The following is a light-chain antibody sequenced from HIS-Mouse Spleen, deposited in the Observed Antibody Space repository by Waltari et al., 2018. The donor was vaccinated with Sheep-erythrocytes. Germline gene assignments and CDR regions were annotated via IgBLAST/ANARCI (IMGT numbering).Light chain of an antibody. CDR2: DVS. V-gene: IGLV2-11*01. Sequence: QSALTQPRSVSGSPGQSVTISCTGTSSDAGGYNYVSWYQQHPGKAPKLMIYDVSKRPSGVPDRFSGSKSGNTASLTISGFQAEDEADYYCQAWDSSTVVFGGGTKLTVL. J-gene: IGLJ2*01. CDR3: QAWDSSTVV. CDR1: SSDAGGYNY.